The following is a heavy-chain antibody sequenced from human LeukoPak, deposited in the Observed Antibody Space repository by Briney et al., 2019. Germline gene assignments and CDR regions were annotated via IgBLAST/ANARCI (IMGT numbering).Heavy chain of an antibody. D-gene: IGHD3-22*01. CDR3: ARGHYYDSSGYFASVGPHDAFDI. CDR1: GGTFSSYA. V-gene: IGHV1-69*04. Sequence: SVKVSCKASGGTFSSYAISWVRQAPGQGLEWMGRIIPILGIANYAQKFQGRVTITADKSTSTAYMELSSLRSEDTAAYYCARGHYYDSSGYFASVGPHDAFDIWGRGTMVTVSS. J-gene: IGHJ3*02. CDR2: IIPILGIA.